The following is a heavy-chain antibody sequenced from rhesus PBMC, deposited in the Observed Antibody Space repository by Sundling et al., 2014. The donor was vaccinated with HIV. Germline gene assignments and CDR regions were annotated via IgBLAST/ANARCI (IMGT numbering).Heavy chain of an antibody. V-gene: IGHV4-165*01. CDR2: ISGSFGST. D-gene: IGHD2-2*01. Sequence: QVQLQESGPGLVKPSETLSLTCAVSGGSMSGYYWNWIRQPPGKGLEWIGSISGSFGSTDYNPSLKSRVTISTDMSKNQFSLKLSSVTAADTAVYYCARELGLALRTGDYFEVWGQGALVSVSA. CDR3: ARELGLALRTGDYFEV. CDR1: GGSMSGYY. J-gene: IGHJ1*01.